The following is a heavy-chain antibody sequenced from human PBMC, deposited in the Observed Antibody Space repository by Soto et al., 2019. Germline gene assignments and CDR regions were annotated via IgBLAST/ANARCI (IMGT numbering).Heavy chain of an antibody. CDR2: IFHSGGT. Sequence: PSQTLSLTFGVSGGSLSSNDWWTWVRPPPGKGLGWIGEIFHSGGTNYNPSPKSRVTISLDKSQNQFYLKLSSVTAADTAVYYCARDQRGSSSDENSWFGPWGQRTLVTVSS. CDR1: GGSLSSNDW. D-gene: IGHD6-6*01. J-gene: IGHJ5*02. V-gene: IGHV4-4*02. CDR3: ARDQRGSSSDENSWFGP.